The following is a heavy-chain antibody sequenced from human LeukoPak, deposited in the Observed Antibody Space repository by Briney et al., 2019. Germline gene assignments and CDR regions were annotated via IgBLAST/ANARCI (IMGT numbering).Heavy chain of an antibody. Sequence: GGSLRLSCAASGFTFSTYSMDWVRQAPGKGLEWVSFISSSSAYIDYADSVKGRFTISRDNAKNSLYLQMNSLRAEDTAVYYCASPISLGYWGQGTLVTVSS. CDR3: ASPISLGY. J-gene: IGHJ4*02. D-gene: IGHD5-24*01. CDR2: ISSSSAYI. V-gene: IGHV3-21*06. CDR1: GFTFSTYS.